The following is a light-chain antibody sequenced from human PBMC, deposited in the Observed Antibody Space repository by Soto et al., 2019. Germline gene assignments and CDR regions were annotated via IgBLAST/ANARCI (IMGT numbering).Light chain of an antibody. CDR1: QSISNY. J-gene: IGKJ1*01. V-gene: IGKV1-39*01. CDR2: AAS. Sequence: DIQMTQSPSSLSASVGDRVTITCRASQSISNYLNWYQQKPGNAPKLLIYAASSLQSGVPSRFSGSGSGTDFTLTISSLQPEDFASYYCQQSYSTPWTFGQGTKVEI. CDR3: QQSYSTPWT.